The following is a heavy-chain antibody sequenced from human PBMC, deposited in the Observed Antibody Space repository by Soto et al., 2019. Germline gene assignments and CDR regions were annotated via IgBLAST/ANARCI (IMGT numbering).Heavy chain of an antibody. CDR2: ITDSGGNT. J-gene: IGHJ4*02. V-gene: IGHV3-23*01. CDR1: GFTFSSCA. CDR3: AKYHNLDY. D-gene: IGHD3-10*01. Sequence: EVQLLESGGGLVQPGGSLRLSCAASGFTFSSCAMSWVRQAPGKGLEWVSSITDSGGNTHYADSVKGRFTISRDNSKNTLYLQMSSLGAGDTAVYYCAKYHNLDYWGRGTLVTVSS.